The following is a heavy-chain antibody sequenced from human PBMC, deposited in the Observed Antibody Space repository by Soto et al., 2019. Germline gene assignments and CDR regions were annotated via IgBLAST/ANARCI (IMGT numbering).Heavy chain of an antibody. V-gene: IGHV1-46*01. CDR1: GYTLPSYY. Sequence: QVQLKQSGAEVEKPGASVKLSCKASGYTLPSYYIHLVRQAPGQGLDWMGMINPSTGVTTYAQEFQSRLTLTQNPTTRASTHTFYMQLSGLRYDDTAVYYCVRRDFGDYAYFDYWGQGTLVTISS. J-gene: IGHJ4*02. CDR3: VRRDFGDYAYFDY. D-gene: IGHD4-17*01. CDR2: INPSTGVT.